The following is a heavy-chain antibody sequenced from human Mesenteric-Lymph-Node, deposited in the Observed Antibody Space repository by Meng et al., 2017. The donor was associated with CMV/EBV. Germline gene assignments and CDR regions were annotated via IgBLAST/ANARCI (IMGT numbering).Heavy chain of an antibody. J-gene: IGHJ5*02. Sequence: ASGFTFDYYWMHWVRPAPGEGLAWLSRINGHGSDTSCADSVKGRFTISRDNVKNTLYLQMNSLRAGDTAVYYCARDNVEDASVNGDPWGQGTLVTVSS. CDR1: GFTFDYYW. V-gene: IGHV3-74*01. D-gene: IGHD2-8*01. CDR3: ARDNVEDASVNGDP. CDR2: INGHGSDT.